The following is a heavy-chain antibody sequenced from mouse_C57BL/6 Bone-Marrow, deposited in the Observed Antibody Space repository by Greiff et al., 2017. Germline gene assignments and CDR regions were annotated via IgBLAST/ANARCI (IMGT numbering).Heavy chain of an antibody. CDR1: GFTFSSYA. Sequence: EVQLVESGEGLVKPGGSLKLSCAASGFTFSSYAMSWVRQTPEKRLEWVAYISSGGDYIYYADTVKGRFTISRDNARNALYRQMSSLKSEDTAMYDCTRKTAQAIFLYAMDDWGQGTSVTVSS. CDR3: TRKTAQAIFLYAMDD. D-gene: IGHD3-2*02. CDR2: ISSGGDYI. V-gene: IGHV5-9-1*02. J-gene: IGHJ4*01.